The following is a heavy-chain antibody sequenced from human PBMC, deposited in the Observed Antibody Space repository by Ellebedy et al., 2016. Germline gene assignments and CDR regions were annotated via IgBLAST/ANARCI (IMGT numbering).Heavy chain of an antibody. CDR1: GFTFSSYG. Sequence: GGSLRLXXAASGFTFSSYGMHWVRQAPGKGLEWVAVISYDGSNKYYADSVKGRFTISRDNSKNTLYLQMNSLRAEDTAVYYCAKDRGWVDTLGFDYWGQGTLVTVSS. CDR2: ISYDGSNK. D-gene: IGHD6-19*01. J-gene: IGHJ4*02. V-gene: IGHV3-30*18. CDR3: AKDRGWVDTLGFDY.